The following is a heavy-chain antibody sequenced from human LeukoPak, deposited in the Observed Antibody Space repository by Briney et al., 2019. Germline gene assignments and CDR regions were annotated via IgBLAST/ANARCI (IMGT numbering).Heavy chain of an antibody. J-gene: IGHJ3*02. CDR3: ARVGNYGSAFDI. V-gene: IGHV3-64*01. Sequence: GGSLRLSCAVSGFTFSSYSMHWVRQAPGKGLEFVAAIAGNGDNTYYANSVKGRFTISRDIPKNTLYLQMGSLRAGDMAVYYCARVGNYGSAFDIWGQGTMVTFSS. D-gene: IGHD4-17*01. CDR2: IAGNGDNT. CDR1: GFTFSSYS.